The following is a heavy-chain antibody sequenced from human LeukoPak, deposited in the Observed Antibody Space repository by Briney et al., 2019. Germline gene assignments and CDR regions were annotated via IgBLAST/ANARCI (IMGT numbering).Heavy chain of an antibody. CDR2: FYTSGST. J-gene: IGHJ3*02. CDR3: ARVGGIPLGAFDI. CDR1: GGSINSYY. Sequence: SETLSLTCTVSGGSINSYYWSWIRQPAGKGLEWIGRFYTSGSTTYNPSLKSRVTMPVDTSKNQFFLKLSSVTAADTAVYYCARVGGIPLGAFDIWGQGTMVTVSS. V-gene: IGHV4-4*07. D-gene: IGHD3-10*01.